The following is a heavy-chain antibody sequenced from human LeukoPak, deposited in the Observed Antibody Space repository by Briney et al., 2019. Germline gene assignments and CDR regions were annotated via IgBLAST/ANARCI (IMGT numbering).Heavy chain of an antibody. V-gene: IGHV3-23*01. J-gene: IGHJ4*02. Sequence: GGSLRLSCAVSGFTVSSNYMSWVRQAPGKGLEWVSAISDSGSSTYYADSVKGRFTISRDNSKNTLSLQMSSLRAEDTAVYYCAKAETMTQRGYFDYWGQGTLVTVSS. CDR1: GFTVSSNY. CDR2: ISDSGSST. D-gene: IGHD1-1*01. CDR3: AKAETMTQRGYFDY.